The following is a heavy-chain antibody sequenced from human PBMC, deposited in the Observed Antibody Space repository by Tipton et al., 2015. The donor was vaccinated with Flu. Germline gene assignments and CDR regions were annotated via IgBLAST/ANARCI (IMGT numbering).Heavy chain of an antibody. CDR1: GYTLTSYG. Sequence: QLVQSGAEVKKPGASVKVSCKASGYTLTSYGISWVRQAPGQGLEWMGWIYGYNDNTKYAQKFQGRVTMTTDTSTNTAYMELRSLRSDDTAVYYCARPGGPAAINPFSYFDFWGQGALVTVSS. CDR2: IYGYNDNT. D-gene: IGHD2-2*01. CDR3: ARPGGPAAINPFSYFDF. J-gene: IGHJ4*02. V-gene: IGHV1-18*04.